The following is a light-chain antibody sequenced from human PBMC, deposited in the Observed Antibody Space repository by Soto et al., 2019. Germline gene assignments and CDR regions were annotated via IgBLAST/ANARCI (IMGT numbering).Light chain of an antibody. CDR2: GAS. J-gene: IGKJ2*01. CDR1: QSVSSN. CDR3: QQYNKWPPYT. V-gene: IGKV3-15*01. Sequence: EIVMTXSPATLSVSXXXRATLSCRASQSVSSNLAWYQQKPGQAPRLLIYGASTRATGIPARFSGSGSGTEFTLTISSLQSEDFAVYYCQQYNKWPPYTFGQGTKLEIK.